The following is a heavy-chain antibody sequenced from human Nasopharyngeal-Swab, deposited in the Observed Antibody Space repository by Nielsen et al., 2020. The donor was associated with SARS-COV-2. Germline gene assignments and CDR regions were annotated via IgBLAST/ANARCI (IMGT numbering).Heavy chain of an antibody. V-gene: IGHV1-46*01. Sequence: WVGQAPGQGLEWMGIINPSGGSTSYAQKFQGRVTMTRDTSTSTVYMELCSLRSEDTAVYYCAREGPIGYCSGGSCYPFDYWGQGVLVTVSS. CDR2: INPSGGST. D-gene: IGHD2-15*01. J-gene: IGHJ4*02. CDR3: AREGPIGYCSGGSCYPFDY.